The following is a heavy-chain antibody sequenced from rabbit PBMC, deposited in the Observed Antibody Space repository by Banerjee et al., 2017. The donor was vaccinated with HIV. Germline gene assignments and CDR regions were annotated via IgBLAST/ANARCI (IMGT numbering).Heavy chain of an antibody. Sequence: QSLEESGGDLVKPGASLTLTCTASGIDFSSYYYMCWVRQAPGKGLEWIACIYTGSGSAYYANWAKGRFTISKTSSTTVTLQMTSLTAADTATYFCARGDGGIGYAINLWGQGTLVTVS. CDR3: ARGDGGIGYAINL. CDR1: GIDFSSYYY. D-gene: IGHD6-1*01. CDR2: IYTGSGSA. J-gene: IGHJ4*01. V-gene: IGHV1S40*01.